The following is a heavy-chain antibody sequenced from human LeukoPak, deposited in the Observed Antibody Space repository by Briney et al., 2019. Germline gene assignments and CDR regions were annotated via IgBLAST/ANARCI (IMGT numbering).Heavy chain of an antibody. V-gene: IGHV4-34*01. CDR1: GGSFSGYY. CDR3: ARDSGYYYDSSGYYDY. J-gene: IGHJ4*02. D-gene: IGHD3-22*01. Sequence: SETLSLTCAVYGGSFSGYYWSWIRQPPGKGLEWIGSIYYSGSTSYNPSLKSRVTISVDTSKNQFSLKLSSVTAADTAVYYCARDSGYYYDSSGYYDYWGQGTLVTVSS. CDR2: IYYSGST.